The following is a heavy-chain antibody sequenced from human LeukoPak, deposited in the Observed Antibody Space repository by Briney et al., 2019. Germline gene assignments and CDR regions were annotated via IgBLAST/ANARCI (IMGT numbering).Heavy chain of an antibody. D-gene: IGHD5-12*01. CDR1: GGSISSYY. CDR2: IYYSGST. V-gene: IGHV4-59*01. J-gene: IGHJ3*02. CDR3: ARGYGGYVSSVHAFDI. Sequence: PSETLSLTCTVSGGSISSYYWSWIRRPPGKGLEWIGYIYYSGSTNYNPSLKSRVTISVDTSKNQFSLKLSSVTAADTAVYYCARGYGGYVSSVHAFDIWGQGTMVTVSS.